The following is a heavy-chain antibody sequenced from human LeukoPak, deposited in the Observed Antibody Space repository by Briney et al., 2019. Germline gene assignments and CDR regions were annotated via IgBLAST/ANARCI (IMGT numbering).Heavy chain of an antibody. J-gene: IGHJ6*03. CDR1: GGSISSYY. Sequence: PSKALSLTCTVSGGSISSYYWSWIRQPPGKGLEWLGYISYSGSTNYNPSLKSRVTISVDTSKNQFSLKLSSVTAADTAVYYCAREGYSSSSPYYYYMDVWGKGTTVTVSS. D-gene: IGHD6-6*01. CDR3: AREGYSSSSPYYYYMDV. V-gene: IGHV4-59*12. CDR2: ISYSGST.